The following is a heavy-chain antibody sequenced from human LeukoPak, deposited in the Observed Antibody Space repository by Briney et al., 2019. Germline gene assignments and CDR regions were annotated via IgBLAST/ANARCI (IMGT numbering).Heavy chain of an antibody. CDR3: ARHYESLLGATIDY. D-gene: IGHD1-26*01. V-gene: IGHV4-39*01. J-gene: IGHJ4*02. CDR1: GGSISSSSYY. Sequence: PSETLSLTCSVSGGSISSSSYYRGWIRQPPGKGLEWIGSIYYSGSTCYTPSVKSRATISVNTSNNPFSPTRSSVTAADTAVYYCARHYESLLGATIDYWGQGTLVTVSS. CDR2: IYYSGST.